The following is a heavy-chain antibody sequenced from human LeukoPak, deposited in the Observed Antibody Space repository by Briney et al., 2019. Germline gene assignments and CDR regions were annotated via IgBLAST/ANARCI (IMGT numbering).Heavy chain of an antibody. Sequence: KPSETLSLTCTVSGGSISSYYWSWIRQPPGKGLEWIGYIYYSGSTNYNPSVKSRVAMSVDTSKKQFSLKLSSLTAADTAVYYCASGGTAVIAPYAFDIWGQGTMVTVSS. CDR1: GGSISSYY. CDR2: IYYSGST. V-gene: IGHV4-59*01. J-gene: IGHJ3*02. D-gene: IGHD4-23*01. CDR3: ASGGTAVIAPYAFDI.